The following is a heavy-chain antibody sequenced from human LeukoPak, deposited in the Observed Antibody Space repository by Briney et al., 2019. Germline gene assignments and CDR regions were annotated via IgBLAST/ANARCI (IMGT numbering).Heavy chain of an antibody. CDR3: ARTYYDFWSGYYLPRYFDY. Sequence: GASVKVSCKASGYTFTRNYMHWVRQAPGQGLEWMGWINPNSGGTNYAQKFQGRVTMTRDKSISTAYMELSRLRSDDTAVYYCARTYYDFWSGYYLPRYFDYWGQGTLVTVSS. D-gene: IGHD3-3*01. CDR2: INPNSGGT. J-gene: IGHJ4*02. CDR1: GYTFTRNY. V-gene: IGHV1-2*02.